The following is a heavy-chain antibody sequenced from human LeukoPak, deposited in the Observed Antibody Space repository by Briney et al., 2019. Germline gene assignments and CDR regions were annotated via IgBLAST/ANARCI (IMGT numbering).Heavy chain of an antibody. V-gene: IGHV3-30-3*01. Sequence: GGSLRLSCAASGFTFSSYAMHWVRQAPGKGLEWVAVISYDGSNKYYADSVKGRFTVSRDNSKNTLYLQMNSLRAEDTAVYYCARDPYRSSSHHGYWGQGTLVTASS. CDR3: ARDPYRSSSHHGY. CDR2: ISYDGSNK. CDR1: GFTFSSYA. D-gene: IGHD6-6*01. J-gene: IGHJ4*02.